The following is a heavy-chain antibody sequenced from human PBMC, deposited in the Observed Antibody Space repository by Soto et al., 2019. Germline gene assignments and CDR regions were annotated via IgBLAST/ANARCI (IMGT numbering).Heavy chain of an antibody. D-gene: IGHD3-22*01. Sequence: GGSLRLSCAASGFTFSSYGMHWVRQAPGKGLEWVAVISYDGSDKHYADSVKGRFTISRDNSKNTLYLQMNSLRAEDTAVYYCAKEPYDRSGYFLPPYYYYHMNVWGQGPTVTVYS. CDR1: GFTFSSYG. CDR2: ISYDGSDK. CDR3: AKEPYDRSGYFLPPYYYYHMNV. V-gene: IGHV3-30*18. J-gene: IGHJ6*02.